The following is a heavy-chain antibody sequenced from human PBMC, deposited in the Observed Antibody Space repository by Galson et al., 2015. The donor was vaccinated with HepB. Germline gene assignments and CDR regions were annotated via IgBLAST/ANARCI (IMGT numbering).Heavy chain of an antibody. CDR1: GFTFSSYS. CDR3: ARDSGFYGSFDY. D-gene: IGHD3-10*01. CDR2: ISSSSSYI. V-gene: IGHV3-21*06. J-gene: IGHJ4*02. Sequence: SLRLSCAASGFTFSSYSMNWVRQAPGKGLEWVSSISSSSSYINFADSVKGRFTISRDNGENSLYLQMNSLRAEDTAVYYCARDSGFYGSFDYWGQGTLVTVSS.